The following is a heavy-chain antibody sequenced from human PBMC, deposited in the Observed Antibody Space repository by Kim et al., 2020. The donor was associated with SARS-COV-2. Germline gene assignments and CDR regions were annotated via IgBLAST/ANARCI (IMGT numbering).Heavy chain of an antibody. V-gene: IGHV4-59*09. Sequence: NPSLRSRVTTSVDTSKNQFSLKLSSVTAADTAVYYCARGGRAARSYYFDYWGQGTLVTVSS. J-gene: IGHJ4*02. D-gene: IGHD6-6*01. CDR3: ARGGRAARSYYFDY.